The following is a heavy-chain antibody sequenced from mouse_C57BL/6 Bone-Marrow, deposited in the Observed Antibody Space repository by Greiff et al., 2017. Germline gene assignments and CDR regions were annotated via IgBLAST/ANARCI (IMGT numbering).Heavy chain of an antibody. CDR2: IYPGSGST. CDR1: GYTFTSYC. V-gene: IGHV1-55*01. CDR3: ARGVTTSPFYAMDY. J-gene: IGHJ4*01. Sequence: QVQLQQPGAELVKPGASVKMSCKASGYTFTSYCITWVKQRPGQGLEWIGDIYPGSGSTKYNEKFKSKATLTVDTSSSTAYMQLSSLTSEDSAVYYCARGVTTSPFYAMDYWGQGTSVTVSS. D-gene: IGHD2-1*01.